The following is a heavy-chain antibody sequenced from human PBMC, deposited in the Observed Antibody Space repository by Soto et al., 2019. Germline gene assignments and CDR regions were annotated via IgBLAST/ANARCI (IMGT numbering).Heavy chain of an antibody. V-gene: IGHV5-51*01. CDR2: IYPGDSDT. CDR1: GYSFTSYW. CDR3: AGAPAAFACWHDY. Sequence: GESLKISCKGSGYSFTSYWIGWVRQMPGKGLEWMGIIYPGDSDTRYSPSFQGQVTISADKSISTAYLQWSSLKASDTAMYYCAGAPAAFACWHDYRGQGTRVTGSX. D-gene: IGHD6-13*01. J-gene: IGHJ4*02.